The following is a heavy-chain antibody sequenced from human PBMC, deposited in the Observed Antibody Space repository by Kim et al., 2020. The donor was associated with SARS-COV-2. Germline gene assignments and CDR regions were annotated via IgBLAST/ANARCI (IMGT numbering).Heavy chain of an antibody. CDR1: GFTFSNYS. CDR3: ARALSSSLGLFDY. Sequence: GGSLRLSCAASGFTFSNYSMNWVRQAPGKGLAWVSSISSSSSYIYYADSVKGRFTISRDNAKNSLYLQMNSLRAEDTAVYYCARALSSSLGLFDYWGQGTLVTVSS. CDR2: ISSSSSYI. D-gene: IGHD6-6*01. J-gene: IGHJ4*02. V-gene: IGHV3-21*01.